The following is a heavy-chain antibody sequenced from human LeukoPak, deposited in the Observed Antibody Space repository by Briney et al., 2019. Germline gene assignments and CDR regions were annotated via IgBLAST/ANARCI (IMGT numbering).Heavy chain of an antibody. Sequence: GGFLRLSCAASGFAFSNYAMNSVRQAPGKGLEWVSTISGRDGNTYYADSVKGRFTISRDNSKNTLYLQMNSLRAEDTAVYYCAKDGADYYDASGFYGDFDYWGQGTLVTVSS. V-gene: IGHV3-23*01. CDR3: AKDGADYYDASGFYGDFDY. J-gene: IGHJ4*02. CDR1: GFAFSNYA. CDR2: ISGRDGNT. D-gene: IGHD3-22*01.